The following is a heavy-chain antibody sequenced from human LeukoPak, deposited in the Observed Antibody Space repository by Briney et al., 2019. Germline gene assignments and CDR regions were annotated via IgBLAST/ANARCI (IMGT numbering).Heavy chain of an antibody. J-gene: IGHJ4*02. D-gene: IGHD3-22*01. CDR1: GYSFTSYW. V-gene: IGHV5-10-1*01. CDR3: ARIRMRTAYYYDSSRDY. Sequence: GESLRISCKGSGYSFTSYWISWVRQMPGKDLEWMGRIDPSDSYTNYSPSFQGHVTISADKSISTAYLQWSSLKASDTAMYYCARIRMRTAYYYDSSRDYWGQGTLVTVSS. CDR2: IDPSDSYT.